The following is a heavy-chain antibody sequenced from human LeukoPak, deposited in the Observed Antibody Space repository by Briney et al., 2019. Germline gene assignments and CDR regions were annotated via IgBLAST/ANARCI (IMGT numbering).Heavy chain of an antibody. J-gene: IGHJ4*02. CDR2: ISASGSAT. D-gene: IGHD3-9*01. V-gene: IGHV3-23*01. CDR3: ARVGRRYYDILTGYYSDY. CDR1: GFIFSNYG. Sequence: PGGSLRLSCAASGFIFSNYGMNWVRQAPGKGLEWVAAISASGSATSYADSVRGRFTISRDNSKNTLYLQMNSLRAEDTAVYYCARVGRRYYDILTGYYSDYWGQGTLVTVSS.